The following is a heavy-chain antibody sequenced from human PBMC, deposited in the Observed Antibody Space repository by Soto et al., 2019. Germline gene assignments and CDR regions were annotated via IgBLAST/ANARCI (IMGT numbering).Heavy chain of an antibody. CDR2: IKPDGSGK. Sequence: GGSLRLSCVASGFILSSYWMSWVRQAPGKGLEWVANIKPDGSGKYYVDSVKGRFTISRENAKNSLYLQMNSLRAGDTAVYYCARVYGGAGNDAFDIWGQGTMVTVSS. D-gene: IGHD4-17*01. CDR1: GFILSSYW. V-gene: IGHV3-7*04. J-gene: IGHJ3*02. CDR3: ARVYGGAGNDAFDI.